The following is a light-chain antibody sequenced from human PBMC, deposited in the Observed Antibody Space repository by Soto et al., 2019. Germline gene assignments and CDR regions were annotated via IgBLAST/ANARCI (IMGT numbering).Light chain of an antibody. V-gene: IGKV1-33*01. CDR2: DAS. Sequence: DIQMTQSPSSLSASVGDRVTITCQARQDISTYLNWYQQKPGKAPKLLIYDASSLETGVPSRFSGSGSGTDFTFTISSLQPEDTATYYCQQYTHVPRTFGQGTKVAIK. CDR3: QQYTHVPRT. CDR1: QDISTY. J-gene: IGKJ2*01.